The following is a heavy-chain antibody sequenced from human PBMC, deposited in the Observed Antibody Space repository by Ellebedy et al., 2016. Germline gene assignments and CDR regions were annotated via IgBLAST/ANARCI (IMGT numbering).Heavy chain of an antibody. V-gene: IGHV3-74*01. CDR1: GFTFSSHW. CDR2: ISTDGSST. D-gene: IGHD3-3*01. J-gene: IGHJ6*04. Sequence: GESLKISCAVSGFTFSSHWMHWVRQAPGKGLVWVSRISTDGSSTNYADSVKGRFTISRDNTKNTLYLQMNSLRAADTAVYYCARGSITVFGGVDVWGKGATVTVSS. CDR3: ARGSITVFGGVDV.